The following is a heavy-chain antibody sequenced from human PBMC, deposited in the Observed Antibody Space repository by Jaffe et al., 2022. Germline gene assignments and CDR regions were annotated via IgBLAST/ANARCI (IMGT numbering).Heavy chain of an antibody. CDR3: AALRTGYPYYFDY. D-gene: IGHD1-1*01. V-gene: IGHV1-58*01. CDR2: IVVGSGNT. J-gene: IGHJ4*02. Sequence: QMQLVQSGPEVKKPGTSVKVSCKASGFTFTSSAVQWVRQARGQRLEWIGWIVVGSGNTNYAQKFQERVTITRDMSTSTAYMELSSLRSEDTAVYYCAALRTGYPYYFDYWGQGTLVTVSS. CDR1: GFTFTSSA.